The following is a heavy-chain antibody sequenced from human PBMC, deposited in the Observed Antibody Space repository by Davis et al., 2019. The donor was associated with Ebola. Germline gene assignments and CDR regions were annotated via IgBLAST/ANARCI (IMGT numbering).Heavy chain of an antibody. D-gene: IGHD1-1*01. CDR2: FDPEDGET. J-gene: IGHJ4*02. V-gene: IGHV1-24*01. Sequence: ASVKVSCKVSGYTLTELSMHWVRQAPGKGLEWMGGFDPEDGETIYAQKFQCRVIITSDTATTTAYMEVGSLRSDDTAVYYCARAQFPTTSDHWGQGTLVTVSS. CDR1: GYTLTELS. CDR3: ARAQFPTTSDH.